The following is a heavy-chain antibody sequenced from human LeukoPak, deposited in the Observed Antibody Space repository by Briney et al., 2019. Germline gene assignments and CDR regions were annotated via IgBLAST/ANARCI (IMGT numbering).Heavy chain of an antibody. D-gene: IGHD6-13*01. J-gene: IGHJ6*03. CDR1: GFTFSSYE. CDR2: ISSSGSTI. Sequence: GGSLRLSCAASGFTFSSYEMNWVRQAPGKGLEWVSYISSSGSTIYYADSVKGRFTISRDNAKNSLYLQMNSLRAEDTAVYYCARDYSGYSSSWYDYYYYYMDVWGKGTTVTVSS. CDR3: ARDYSGYSSSWYDYYYYYMDV. V-gene: IGHV3-48*03.